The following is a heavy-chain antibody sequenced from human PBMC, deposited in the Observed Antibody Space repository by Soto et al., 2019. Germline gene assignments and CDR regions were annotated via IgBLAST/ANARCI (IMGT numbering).Heavy chain of an antibody. CDR1: GGTFSSYS. CDR2: IIPIFGTA. Sequence: AASVNLSCKPSGGTFSSYSMSWGRQAPGQGLEWMGGIIPIFGTANYAQKFQGRVTITADESTSTAYMELSSLRSEDTAVYYCARVSYGYFMDVWGQGTTVTVSS. J-gene: IGHJ6*02. CDR3: ARVSYGYFMDV. D-gene: IGHD5-18*01. V-gene: IGHV1-69*13.